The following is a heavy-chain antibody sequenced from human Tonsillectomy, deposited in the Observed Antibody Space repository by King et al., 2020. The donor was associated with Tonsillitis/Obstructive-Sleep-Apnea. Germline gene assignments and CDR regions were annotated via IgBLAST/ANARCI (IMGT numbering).Heavy chain of an antibody. J-gene: IGHJ4*02. Sequence: LVESGGGLVQPGGSLRLSCAASGFTLRSYSMNWVRQAPGKGLEWGSYIISSSSTIYYANSVKGRFTISRDNAKNSLYLQMNSLRDEDTAVYYCARTPYGDALFDYWGQGTLVTVSS. CDR2: IISSSSTI. CDR3: ARTPYGDALFDY. CDR1: GFTLRSYS. V-gene: IGHV3-48*02. D-gene: IGHD4-17*01.